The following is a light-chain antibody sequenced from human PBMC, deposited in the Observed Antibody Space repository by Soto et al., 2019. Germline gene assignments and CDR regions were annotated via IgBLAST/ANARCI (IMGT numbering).Light chain of an antibody. J-gene: IGKJ5*01. V-gene: IGKV1-39*02. CDR3: QQYGSSPPIT. Sequence: DIQMTHSPSFLSASVGDRVTITCLAIQAISNYLNWYQQKPGKAPNLLIFGAKTLQSGVPSRFSGSGYGTDFTLTISRLEPEDFAVHYCQQYGSSPPITFGQGTRLEIK. CDR1: QAISNY. CDR2: GAK.